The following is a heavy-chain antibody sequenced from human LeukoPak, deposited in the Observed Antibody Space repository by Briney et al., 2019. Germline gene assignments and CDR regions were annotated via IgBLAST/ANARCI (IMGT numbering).Heavy chain of an antibody. J-gene: IGHJ4*02. D-gene: IGHD2-2*01. CDR3: ARDLRVIVVVPVFPLPMGY. CDR2: INPNSGGT. CDR1: GYTFTGYY. Sequence: GASVKVSCKTSGYTFTGYYMHWVRQAPGHGLEWMGWINPNSGGTKYAQRFQGRVTMTRDTSISTAYMELTRLRSDDTAVYYCARDLRVIVVVPVFPLPMGYWGQGTLVTVSS. V-gene: IGHV1-2*02.